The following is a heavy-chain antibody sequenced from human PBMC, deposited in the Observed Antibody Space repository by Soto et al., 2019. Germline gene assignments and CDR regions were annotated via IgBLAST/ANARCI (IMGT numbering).Heavy chain of an antibody. V-gene: IGHV1-69*02. Sequence: QVQLVQSGAEVMKPGSSVKVSCKASGGTFSSYTISWVRQAPGQGLEWMGRIIPILGIANYAQKFQGRVTITADKSTSTAYMELSSLRSEDTAVYYCASDAYYDSSGPTGGYWGQGTLVTVSS. CDR1: GGTFSSYT. CDR2: IIPILGIA. CDR3: ASDAYYDSSGPTGGY. D-gene: IGHD3-22*01. J-gene: IGHJ4*02.